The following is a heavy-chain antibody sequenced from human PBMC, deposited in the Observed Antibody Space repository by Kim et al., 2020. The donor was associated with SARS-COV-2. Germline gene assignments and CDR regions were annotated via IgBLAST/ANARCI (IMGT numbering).Heavy chain of an antibody. CDR1: GGSVSSGSYY. Sequence: SETLSLTCTVSGGSVSSGSYYWSWIRQPPGKGLEWIGYIYYSGSTNYNPSLKSRVTISVDTSKNQFSLKLSSVTAADTAVYYCARYRTVADNLGFDPWGQGTLVTVSS. V-gene: IGHV4-61*01. J-gene: IGHJ5*02. CDR2: IYYSGST. CDR3: ARYRTVADNLGFDP. D-gene: IGHD6-19*01.